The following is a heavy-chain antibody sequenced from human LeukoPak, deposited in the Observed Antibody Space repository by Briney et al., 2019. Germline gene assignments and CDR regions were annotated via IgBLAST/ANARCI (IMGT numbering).Heavy chain of an antibody. CDR1: GGSISSYY. CDR3: ARSCDYYDSSGYYCFFDY. V-gene: IGHV4-59*08. CDR2: IYYSGST. J-gene: IGHJ4*02. Sequence: SSETLSLTCTVSGGSISSYYWSWIRQPPGKGLEWIGYIYYSGSTNYNPSLKSRVTISVDTSKNQFSLKLSSVTTADTAVYYCARSCDYYDSSGYYCFFDYWGQGTLVTVSS. D-gene: IGHD3-22*01.